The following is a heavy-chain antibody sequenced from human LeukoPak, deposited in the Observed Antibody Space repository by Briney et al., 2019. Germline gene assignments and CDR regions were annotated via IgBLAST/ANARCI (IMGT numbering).Heavy chain of an antibody. CDR2: ISYDGSNK. J-gene: IGHJ6*02. CDR1: GFTFSSYA. CDR3: ARAKGTRSKGYYGMDV. Sequence: PGRSLRLSCAASGFTFSSYAMHWVRQAPGKGLEWVAVISYDGSNKYYADSVKGRFTISRDNSKNTLYLQMNSLRAEDTAVYYCARAKGTRSKGYYGMDVWGQGTTVTVSS. V-gene: IGHV3-30*04. D-gene: IGHD1-1*01.